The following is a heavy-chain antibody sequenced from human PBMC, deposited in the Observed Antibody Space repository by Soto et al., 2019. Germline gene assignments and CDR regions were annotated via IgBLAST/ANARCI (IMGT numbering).Heavy chain of an antibody. V-gene: IGHV4-39*01. D-gene: IGHD6-19*01. Sequence: SETLSLTCTVSGGSISSSSYYWGWIRQPPGKGLEWIGSIYYSGSTYYNPSLKSRVTISVDTSKNQFSLKLSSVTAADTAVYYCARQLIAVAGNDAFDIWGQGTMVTVSS. CDR2: IYYSGST. CDR3: ARQLIAVAGNDAFDI. CDR1: GGSISSSSYY. J-gene: IGHJ3*02.